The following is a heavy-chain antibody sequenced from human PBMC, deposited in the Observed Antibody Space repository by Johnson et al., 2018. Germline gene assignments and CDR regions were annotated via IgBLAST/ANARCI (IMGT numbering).Heavy chain of an antibody. Sequence: VQLVQSGGGLIQPGGSLRLSCAASGLIVSSNYMSWVRQAPGKGLEWVSYISSSSNTMYYADSVKGRFTISRDKAKNSLYLQMNSLRDEDTAVYYCARRSSSSGRDLDYWGQGTLVTVSS. V-gene: IGHV3-48*02. D-gene: IGHD6-6*01. CDR2: ISSSSNTM. J-gene: IGHJ4*02. CDR3: ARRSSSSGRDLDY. CDR1: GLIVSSNY.